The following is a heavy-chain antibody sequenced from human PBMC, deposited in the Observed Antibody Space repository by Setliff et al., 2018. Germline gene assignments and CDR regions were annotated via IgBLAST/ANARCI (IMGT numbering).Heavy chain of an antibody. D-gene: IGHD2-15*01. V-gene: IGHV4-59*08. Sequence: NPSETLSLTCTVSGGSIRNYYWSWIRQPPGKGLEWIGHIYYSGNTNYNPSLKTRVTISIDTSKNQFSLKVTSVTAADTAVYYCASRSGVVEDPPRQVILDDGFDIWGQGTMVTVSS. CDR1: GGSIRNYY. CDR3: ASRSGVVEDPPRQVILDDGFDI. CDR2: IYYSGNT. J-gene: IGHJ3*02.